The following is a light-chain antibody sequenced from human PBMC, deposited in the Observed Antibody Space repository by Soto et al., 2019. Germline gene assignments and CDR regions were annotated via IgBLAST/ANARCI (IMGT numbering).Light chain of an antibody. CDR3: QQYGSAPLT. Sequence: EIVLTHSPGTLSLSPGGRDRLXYRPSQSVSSDYLAWYQQKPGQAPRLLIYGASSRATGIPDRFNGSGSGTDFSLTISRLEPEDFAVYYCQQYGSAPLTFGGGTKVDIK. V-gene: IGKV3-20*01. J-gene: IGKJ4*01. CDR2: GAS. CDR1: QSVSSDY.